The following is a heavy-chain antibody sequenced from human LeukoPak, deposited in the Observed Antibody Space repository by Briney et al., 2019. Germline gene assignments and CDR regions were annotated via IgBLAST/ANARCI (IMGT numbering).Heavy chain of an antibody. V-gene: IGHV4-59*01. CDR3: ARDGEGDEGWDY. J-gene: IGHJ4*02. Sequence: SETLSLTCTVSGGSISGYSWSWIRQPPGKGLEWIGYTHYSGSSNYNPSLKSRVTISVDTSKNQVSLRLSSVTAADTAVYYCARDGEGDEGWDYWGQGTLVTVSS. CDR1: GGSISGYS. D-gene: IGHD7-27*01. CDR2: THYSGSS.